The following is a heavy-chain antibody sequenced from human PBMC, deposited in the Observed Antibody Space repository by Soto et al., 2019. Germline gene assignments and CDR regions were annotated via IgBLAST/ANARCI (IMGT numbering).Heavy chain of an antibody. V-gene: IGHV4-31*03. CDR3: ARASSSSSAADY. J-gene: IGHJ4*02. D-gene: IGHD6-6*01. CDR1: GKSISSGGYY. Sequence: QVQLQESGPGLVKPSQTLSLTCSVSGKSISSGGYYWSWIRHLPGKGLEWIGYIYDTESAYYNPSLKRRVSISMDTSENHFAMRLTSVTAADSAVYYCARASSSSSAADYWGQGLQVTVSS. CDR2: IYDTESA.